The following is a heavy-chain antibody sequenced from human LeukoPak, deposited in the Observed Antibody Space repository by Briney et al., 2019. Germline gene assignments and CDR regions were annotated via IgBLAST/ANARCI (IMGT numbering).Heavy chain of an antibody. CDR2: IYYSGST. CDR3: ARLATYTQTTWWFDP. J-gene: IGHJ5*02. V-gene: IGHV4-61*08. D-gene: IGHD1-14*01. CDR1: GGSISSGGYS. Sequence: SQTLSLTCAVSGGSISSGGYSWSWIRQPPGKGLEWIGYIYYSGSTNYNPSLKSRVTISVDTSKNQFSLKLSSVTAADTAVYYCARLATYTQTTWWFDPWGQGTLVTVSS.